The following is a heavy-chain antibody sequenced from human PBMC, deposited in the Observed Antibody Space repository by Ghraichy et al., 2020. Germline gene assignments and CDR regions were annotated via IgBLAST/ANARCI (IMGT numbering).Heavy chain of an antibody. D-gene: IGHD6-13*01. CDR2: INPSGGST. V-gene: IGHV1-46*01. CDR3: ARGGPSSSWPKTYFDY. CDR1: GYTFTSYY. J-gene: IGHJ4*02. Sequence: ASVKVSCKASGYTFTSYYMHLVRQSPVQGLEWMGIINPSGGSTSYAQKFQGRVTMTRDTSTSTVYIELSSLRSEVTAVYYCARGGPSSSWPKTYFDYWGKGTLDTVSS.